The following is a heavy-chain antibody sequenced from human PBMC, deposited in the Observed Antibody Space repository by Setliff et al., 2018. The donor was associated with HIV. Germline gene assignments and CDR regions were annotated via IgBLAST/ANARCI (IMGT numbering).Heavy chain of an antibody. V-gene: IGHV3-7*01. CDR2: IKQDGSEK. CDR1: GFTFSSYW. Sequence: PGGSLRLSCAASGFTFSSYWMTWVRQAPGKGLEWVANIKQDGSEKYYVDSVKGRVTISRDNAKNSLYLQMNSLRAEDTAVYYCARPLTGRSSGYWGQGTLVTVSS. J-gene: IGHJ4*02. D-gene: IGHD1-20*01. CDR3: ARPLTGRSSGY.